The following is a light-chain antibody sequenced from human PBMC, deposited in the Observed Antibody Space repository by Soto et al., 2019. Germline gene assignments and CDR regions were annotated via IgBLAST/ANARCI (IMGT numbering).Light chain of an antibody. J-gene: IGLJ1*01. Sequence: QSALTQPRSVSGSPGQSVTVSCSGTSSDVGAYNYVSWYQQHPGKAPKLMIYDVSERPSGVPDRFSGSKSGNTASLTISGLQAEDEADYYCCSYTGSYTFGVFGTGTKLTVL. CDR1: SSDVGAYNY. CDR2: DVS. CDR3: CSYTGSYTFGV. V-gene: IGLV2-11*01.